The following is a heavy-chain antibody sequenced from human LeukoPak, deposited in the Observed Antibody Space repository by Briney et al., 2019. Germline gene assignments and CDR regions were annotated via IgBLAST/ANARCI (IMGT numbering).Heavy chain of an antibody. D-gene: IGHD2-2*01. CDR3: ARDRVVVVPAATAYYYYGMDV. Sequence: ASVKVSCKASGYTFTGYYMHWVRQAPGQGPEWMGWINPNSGGTNYAQKFQGRVTMTRDTSISTAYMELSRLRSDDTAVYYCARDRVVVVPAATAYYYYGMDVWGQGTTVTVSS. CDR2: INPNSGGT. V-gene: IGHV1-2*02. J-gene: IGHJ6*02. CDR1: GYTFTGYY.